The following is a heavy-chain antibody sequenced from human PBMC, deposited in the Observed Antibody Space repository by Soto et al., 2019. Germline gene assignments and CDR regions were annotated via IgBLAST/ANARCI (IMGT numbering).Heavy chain of an antibody. CDR3: ARVGGSFSGSLDA. CDR1: GFTFSTYV. V-gene: IGHV3-30-3*01. Sequence: QVQLVESGGGVVQPGRSLRLSCAASGFTFSTYVMHWVRQAPGKGLEWVAVMAYDGNREYYGDSVKGRFFVSRDNSKNTLYLQMNSLIPADTSVYYCARVGGSFSGSLDAWGQGALVTVSS. D-gene: IGHD1-26*01. CDR2: MAYDGNRE. J-gene: IGHJ5*02.